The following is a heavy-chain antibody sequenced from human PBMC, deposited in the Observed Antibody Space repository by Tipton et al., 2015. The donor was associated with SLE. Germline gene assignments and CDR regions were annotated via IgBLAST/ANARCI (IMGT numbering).Heavy chain of an antibody. D-gene: IGHD1-26*01. Sequence: TLSLTCTVSGGSISSYYWSWIRQPPGKGLEWIGKIYDSGSTNYNPSLKSRVTISVDTSKNQFSLNLSSVTAADTAVYYCARQGGSYDNYYYDMDVWDQGTTVTVSS. CDR3: ARQGGSYDNYYYDMDV. CDR1: GGSISSYY. CDR2: IYDSGST. J-gene: IGHJ6*02. V-gene: IGHV4-59*08.